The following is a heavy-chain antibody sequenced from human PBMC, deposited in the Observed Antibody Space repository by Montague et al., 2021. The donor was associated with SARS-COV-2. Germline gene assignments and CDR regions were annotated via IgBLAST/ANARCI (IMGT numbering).Heavy chain of an antibody. CDR1: GFTFDDYA. Sequence: SLRLSCAASGFTFDDYAMHWVRQAPVKGLEWVSGISWNGGSIGYADSVKGRFTISRDNAKNSLYLQMNSLRAEDTALYYCAFYGDYALDYWGQGTLVTVSS. CDR3: AFYGDYALDY. V-gene: IGHV3-9*01. CDR2: ISWNGGSI. D-gene: IGHD4-17*01. J-gene: IGHJ4*02.